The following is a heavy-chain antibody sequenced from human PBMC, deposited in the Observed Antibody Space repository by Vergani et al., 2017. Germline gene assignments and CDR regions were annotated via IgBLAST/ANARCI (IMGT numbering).Heavy chain of an antibody. CDR2: ISWNSNSI. CDR3: VHCPLYSRGWWWGAFDI. CDR1: GFNFDDYA. V-gene: IGHV3-9*01. D-gene: IGHD6-19*01. J-gene: IGHJ3*02. Sequence: EVQLVESGGGLVKPGRSLRLSCAASGFNFDDYAMHWVRQAPGKGMEWVSGISWNSNSIGYADSVKGRFTISRDNAKNSLYLQMNSLRAEDTALYYCVHCPLYSRGWWWGAFDIWGQGTMVTVSS.